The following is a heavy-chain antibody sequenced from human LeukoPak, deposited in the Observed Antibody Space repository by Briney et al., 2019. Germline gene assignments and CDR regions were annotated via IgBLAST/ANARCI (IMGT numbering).Heavy chain of an antibody. CDR2: IRYSGSNR. CDR3: ARDSYGDANFDS. J-gene: IGHJ4*02. D-gene: IGHD4-17*01. V-gene: IGHV3-30*02. CDR1: GFNFSDYG. Sequence: PGGSLRLSCAASGFNFSDYGMHWVRQAPGKGLEWVAFIRYSGSNRYHADSVKGRFIISRDNSKNTLYLQMNSLRAEDTAVYYCARDSYGDANFDSWGQGTLVTVSS.